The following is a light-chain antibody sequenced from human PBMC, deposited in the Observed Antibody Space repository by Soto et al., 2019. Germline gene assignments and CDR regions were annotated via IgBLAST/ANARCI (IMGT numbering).Light chain of an antibody. CDR1: QDISNN. Sequence: DIQMTQSPSSLSASVGDRVTITCQASQDISNNLNWYQQTSGKAPKLLIYGAYNLETGLPSRFTGSQSGTDFTFTITSLQPEDVATYFCQQCDNLPPTFGGGTKVEI. J-gene: IGKJ4*01. CDR3: QQCDNLPPT. CDR2: GAY. V-gene: IGKV1-33*01.